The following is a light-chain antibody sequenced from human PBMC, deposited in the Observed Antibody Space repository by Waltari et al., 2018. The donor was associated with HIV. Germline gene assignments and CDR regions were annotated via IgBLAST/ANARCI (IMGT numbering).Light chain of an antibody. Sequence: QTVVTQEPSFSVSPGGTVTLTCGLNSGSVSTSYYPSWYQQTPGQAPRTLIYSNNIRSSGVPDRFSGSILGNKAALTITGAQADDECDYYCALYMGSAILFGGGTKLTVL. CDR2: SNN. CDR1: SGSVSTSYY. J-gene: IGLJ2*01. CDR3: ALYMGSAIL. V-gene: IGLV8-61*01.